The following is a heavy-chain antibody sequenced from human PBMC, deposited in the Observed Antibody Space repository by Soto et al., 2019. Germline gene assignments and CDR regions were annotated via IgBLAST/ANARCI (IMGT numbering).Heavy chain of an antibody. Sequence: QVQLVQSGGEVKKPGTSVKVSCKTSGYTFTSYGISWVRQAPGQGLEWMGWISADNGNTYYAQNLQGRVTMTTDTSTTTAYMELASLRSDDTAVYYCARGKTAAGKFDYWGQGTLVTVSS. CDR1: GYTFTSYG. V-gene: IGHV1-18*01. CDR2: ISADNGNT. D-gene: IGHD6-13*01. J-gene: IGHJ4*02. CDR3: ARGKTAAGKFDY.